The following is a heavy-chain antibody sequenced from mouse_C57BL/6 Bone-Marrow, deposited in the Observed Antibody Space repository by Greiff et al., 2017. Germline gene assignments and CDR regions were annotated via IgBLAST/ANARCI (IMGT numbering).Heavy chain of an antibody. J-gene: IGHJ3*01. Sequence: QVQLQQSGPGLVAPSQSLSITCTVSGFSLTSYGVDWVRQSPGQGLEWLGVIWGVGSTTYNSALKSRLSISKDNSKSKVFLKMNSLQTDDTAMYYCASYGYDGRGAWFAYGGQGTLVTVSA. CDR1: GFSLTSYG. CDR3: ASYGYDGRGAWFAY. V-gene: IGHV2-6*01. D-gene: IGHD2-2*01. CDR2: IWGVGST.